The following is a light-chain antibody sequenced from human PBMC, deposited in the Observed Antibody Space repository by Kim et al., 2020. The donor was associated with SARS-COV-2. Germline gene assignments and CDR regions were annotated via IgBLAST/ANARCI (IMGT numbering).Light chain of an antibody. CDR2: KAS. J-gene: IGKJ2*01. CDR1: QSISSW. Sequence: SATVGDGVTITCRASQSISSWLAWYQQKPGKAPKLLIYKASSLESGVPSRFSGSGSGTEFTLTISSLQPDDFATYYCQQYNSYSGTFGQGTKLEI. CDR3: QQYNSYSGT. V-gene: IGKV1-5*03.